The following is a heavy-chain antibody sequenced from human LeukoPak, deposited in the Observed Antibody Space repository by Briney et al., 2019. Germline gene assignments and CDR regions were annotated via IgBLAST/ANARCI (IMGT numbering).Heavy chain of an antibody. V-gene: IGHV3-21*01. J-gene: IGHJ6*02. CDR3: ARDRGSYCGGDCYGMDV. D-gene: IGHD2-21*01. CDR2: ISSSSSYI. CDR1: GFTFSSYA. Sequence: GGSLRLSCAASGFTFSSYAMHWVRQAPGKGLEWVSSISSSSSYIYYADSVKGRFTISRDNAKNSLYLQMNSLRAEDTAVYYCARDRGSYCGGDCYGMDVWGQGTTVTVSS.